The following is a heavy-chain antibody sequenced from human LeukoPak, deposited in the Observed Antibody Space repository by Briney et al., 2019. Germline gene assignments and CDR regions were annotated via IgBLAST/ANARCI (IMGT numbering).Heavy chain of an antibody. Sequence: SETLSLTCAVYGGSFSGYYWSWIRQPPGKGLEWIGEINHSGSTNYNPSLKSRVTISVDTSKNQFSLKLSSVTAADTAVYYCATTLGTTVRGVIKDYWGQGTLVTVSS. CDR2: INHSGST. CDR3: ATTLGTTVRGVIKDY. J-gene: IGHJ4*02. CDR1: GGSFSGYY. D-gene: IGHD3-10*01. V-gene: IGHV4-34*01.